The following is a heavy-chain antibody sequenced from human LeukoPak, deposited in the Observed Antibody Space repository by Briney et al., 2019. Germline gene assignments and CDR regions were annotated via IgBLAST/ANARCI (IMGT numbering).Heavy chain of an antibody. CDR2: INPNSGGT. V-gene: IGHV1-2*02. CDR3: ARDTYSSSWYRYYYYYYMDV. D-gene: IGHD6-13*01. CDR1: GYIFTSYY. J-gene: IGHJ6*03. Sequence: ASVKVSCKASGYIFTSYYMHWVRQAPGQGLEWMGWINPNSGGTNYAQKFQGRVTMTRDTSISTAYMELSRLRSDDTAVYYCARDTYSSSWYRYYYYYYMDVWGKGTTVTVSS.